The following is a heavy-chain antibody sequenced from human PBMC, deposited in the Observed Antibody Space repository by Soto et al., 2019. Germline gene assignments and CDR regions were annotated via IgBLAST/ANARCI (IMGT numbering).Heavy chain of an antibody. CDR1: EVTISSYW. J-gene: IGHJ4*02. D-gene: IGHD5-18*01. CDR3: ASFTTMGTLDY. Sequence: VLLLRLSCAAAEVTISSYWMSRVSKAPGKGLEWVANIKQDGSEKYYVDSVKGRFTISRDNAKNSLYLQMNSLRAEDTAVYYCASFTTMGTLDYWGQGTLVTVSS. V-gene: IGHV3-7*03. CDR2: IKQDGSEK.